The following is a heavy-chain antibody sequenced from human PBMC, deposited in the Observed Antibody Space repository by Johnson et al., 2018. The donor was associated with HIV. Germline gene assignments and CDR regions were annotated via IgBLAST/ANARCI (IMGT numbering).Heavy chain of an antibody. CDR3: AREGQEFNDAFDI. Sequence: VQLVESGGGLVQPGGSLRLSCAASGFTFSNYGMHWVRQAPGKGLEWVAFIRYDGSDKYYEDSVKGRFTISRDNAKNSLYLQMNSLRAEDTAVYYCAREGQEFNDAFDIWGQGTMVTVSS. CDR1: GFTFSNYG. CDR2: IRYDGSDK. V-gene: IGHV3-30*02. D-gene: IGHD3-10*01. J-gene: IGHJ3*02.